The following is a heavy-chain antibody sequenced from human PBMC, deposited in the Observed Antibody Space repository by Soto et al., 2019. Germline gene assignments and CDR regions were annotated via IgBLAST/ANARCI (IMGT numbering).Heavy chain of an antibody. D-gene: IGHD5-18*01. CDR3: TSGSYGPDYYYYGMDV. CDR1: GFTFSGSA. CDR2: IRSKANSYAT. J-gene: IGHJ6*02. V-gene: IGHV3-73*01. Sequence: GGSLRLSCAASGFTFSGSAMHWFRQASGKGLEWVGRIRSKANSYATAYAASVKGRFTISRDDSKNTAYLQMNSLNTEDTAVSYCTSGSYGPDYYYYGMDVWGQGTTVTVSS.